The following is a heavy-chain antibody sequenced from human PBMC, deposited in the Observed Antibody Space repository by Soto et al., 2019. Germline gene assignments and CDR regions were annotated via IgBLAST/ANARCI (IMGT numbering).Heavy chain of an antibody. CDR2: IFDSGIT. CDR3: ARRYGGNFDY. J-gene: IGHJ4*02. CDR1: GGSISSGGYY. D-gene: IGHD3-16*01. Sequence: PSETLSLTCTVSGGSISSGGYYWSWIRQPPGKGLEWIGYIFDSGITNYNPSLKSRVTISVDTSKNQFSLKLSSVTAADTAVYYCARRYGGNFDYWGQGTLVTVSS. V-gene: IGHV4-61*08.